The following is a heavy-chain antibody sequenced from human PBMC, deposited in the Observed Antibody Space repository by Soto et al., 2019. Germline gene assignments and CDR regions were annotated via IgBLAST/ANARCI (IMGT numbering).Heavy chain of an antibody. V-gene: IGHV1-2*02. J-gene: IGHJ5*02. D-gene: IGHD3-3*01. Sequence: ASVKVSCKASGYTFTGYYMHWVRQAPGQGLEWMGWINPNSGDTNYAQKFQGRVTMTRDTSISTAYMELSRLRSDDTAVYYCARVRFLEWSPYNWFDPWGQGTLVTVSS. CDR2: INPNSGDT. CDR1: GYTFTGYY. CDR3: ARVRFLEWSPYNWFDP.